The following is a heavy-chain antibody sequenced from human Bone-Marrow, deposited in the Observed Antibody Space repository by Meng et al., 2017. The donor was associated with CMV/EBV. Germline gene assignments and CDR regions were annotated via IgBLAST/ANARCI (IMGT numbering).Heavy chain of an antibody. V-gene: IGHV5-51*01. Sequence: GGSLRLSCKGSGYSFTSYWIGWVRQMPGKGLEWMGVIYPLDSDVRYSPSFQGQVTISADKYVSTAYLQWTSLKASDTAIYYCARQWSSSWYKLNYYYAMDVWGHGTTVTVSS. D-gene: IGHD6-13*01. J-gene: IGHJ6*02. CDR3: ARQWSSSWYKLNYYYAMDV. CDR1: GYSFTSYW. CDR2: IYPLDSDV.